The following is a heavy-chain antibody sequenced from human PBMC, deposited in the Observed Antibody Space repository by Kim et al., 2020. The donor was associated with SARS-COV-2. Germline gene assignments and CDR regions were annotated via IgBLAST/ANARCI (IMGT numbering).Heavy chain of an antibody. V-gene: IGHV3-30*18. CDR2: ISYDGSNK. CDR1: GFTFSSYG. Sequence: GGSLRLSCAASGFTFSSYGMHWVRQAPGKGLEWVAVISYDGSNKYYADSVKGRFTISRDNSKNTLYLQMNSLRAEDTAVYYCAKDFSYTAMARGGYWGQGTLVTVSS. D-gene: IGHD5-18*01. J-gene: IGHJ4*02. CDR3: AKDFSYTAMARGGY.